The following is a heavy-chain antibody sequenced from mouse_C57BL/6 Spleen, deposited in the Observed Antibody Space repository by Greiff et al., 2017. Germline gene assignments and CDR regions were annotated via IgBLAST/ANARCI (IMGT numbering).Heavy chain of an antibody. CDR3: AKGSSGPWFAY. J-gene: IGHJ3*01. V-gene: IGHV3-1*01. CDR1: GYSITSGYD. D-gene: IGHD1-1*01. Sequence: VQLQQSGPGMVKPSQSLSLTCTVTGYSITSGYDWHWIRHFPGNKLEWMGYISYSGSTNYNPSLKSRISITHDTSKNHFFLKLNSVTTEDTATYYCAKGSSGPWFAYWGQGTLVTVSA. CDR2: ISYSGST.